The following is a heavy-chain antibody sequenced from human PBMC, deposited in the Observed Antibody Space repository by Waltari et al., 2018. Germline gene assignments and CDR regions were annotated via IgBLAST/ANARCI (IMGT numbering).Heavy chain of an antibody. CDR1: AFTITNYY. J-gene: IGHJ3*01. V-gene: IGHV1-69-2*01. CDR3: ATGLEDSDSASRPFDV. CDR2: VDPEDGEA. Sequence: VLLLQSGAAVQKPGTTVKISCKVSAFTITNYYIHWVQQAPGKGLHWMGLVDPEDGEAIYSENFQGRVTMTADTSTDTVYMQLSSLTSDDTAIYYCATGLEDSDSASRPFDVWGQGTMVTVS. D-gene: IGHD1-26*01.